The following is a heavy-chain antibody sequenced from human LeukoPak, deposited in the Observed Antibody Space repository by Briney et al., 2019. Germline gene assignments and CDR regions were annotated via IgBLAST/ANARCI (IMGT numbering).Heavy chain of an antibody. D-gene: IGHD3-22*01. V-gene: IGHV5-51*01. Sequence: GESLKISCKGSGYSFTSYWIGWVRQMPGKGLEWMGIIYPGDSDTRYSPSFQGQVTISADKSISTAYLQWSRLKASDTAMYYCAIAGFYYDSSGPKVFDYWGQGTLVTVSS. CDR1: GYSFTSYW. CDR3: AIAGFYYDSSGPKVFDY. J-gene: IGHJ4*02. CDR2: IYPGDSDT.